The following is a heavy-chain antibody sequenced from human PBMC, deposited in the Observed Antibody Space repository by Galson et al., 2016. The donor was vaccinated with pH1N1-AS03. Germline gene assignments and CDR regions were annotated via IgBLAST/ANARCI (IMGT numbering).Heavy chain of an antibody. V-gene: IGHV3-33*01. CDR3: ARDRHYYDYIWGTYRYDWYFVL. CDR2: IWPDGSEK. Sequence: SLRLSCAASGFTFSGHGMHWVRQTPGKGLEWVAVIWPDGSEKYYADSVKGRFTISRDNSKNTLYLQMNSLRAEDTAVYYCARDRHYYDYIWGTYRYDWYFVLWGRGTLVTVSS. D-gene: IGHD3-16*02. CDR1: GFTFSGHG. J-gene: IGHJ2*01.